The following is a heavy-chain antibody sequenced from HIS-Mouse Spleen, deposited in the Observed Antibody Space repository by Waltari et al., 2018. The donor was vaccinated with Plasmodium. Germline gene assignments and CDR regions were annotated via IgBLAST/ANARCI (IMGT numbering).Heavy chain of an antibody. Sequence: QVQLQESGPGLVKPSETLSLTCTVSGGSISSYYWSWIRQPPGKGLEWIGYIAYSGRTNYTPSIKSRVTIAVDTSKNQFSRKLSSVTAADTAVYYCARVDGDYNYLDYWGQGTLVTVSS. CDR1: GGSISSYY. CDR3: ARVDGDYNYLDY. CDR2: IAYSGRT. J-gene: IGHJ4*02. D-gene: IGHD4-17*01. V-gene: IGHV4-59*01.